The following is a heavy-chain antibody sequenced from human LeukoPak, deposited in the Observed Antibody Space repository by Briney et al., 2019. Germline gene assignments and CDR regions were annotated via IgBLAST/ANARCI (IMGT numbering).Heavy chain of an antibody. J-gene: IGHJ4*02. D-gene: IGHD6-19*01. CDR1: GGSISSSSYY. Sequence: SETLSLTCTVSGGSISSSSYYWGWIRQPPGKGPEWIGSNYYSGSTYYNPSLKSRVTISVDTSKNQFSLKLSSVTAADTAVYYCARQGVAGGGNYFDYWGQGTLVTVSS. CDR3: ARQGVAGGGNYFDY. CDR2: NYYSGST. V-gene: IGHV4-39*01.